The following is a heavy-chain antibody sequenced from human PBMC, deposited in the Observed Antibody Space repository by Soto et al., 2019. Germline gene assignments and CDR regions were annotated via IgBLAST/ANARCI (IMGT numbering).Heavy chain of an antibody. CDR2: ISYDGTNK. D-gene: IGHD2-2*01. Sequence: QVQLVESGGGVVQPGRSLRLSCAASGFTFSDYGIHWVRQAPGKGLEWVAIISYDGTNKYYGDSVKGRFTISRDNSKNTLFLQMNSLRVEDTAVYYCVIHRSHDPSQLDYWGQGTLVTVSS. V-gene: IGHV3-30*03. CDR1: GFTFSDYG. CDR3: VIHRSHDPSQLDY. J-gene: IGHJ4*02.